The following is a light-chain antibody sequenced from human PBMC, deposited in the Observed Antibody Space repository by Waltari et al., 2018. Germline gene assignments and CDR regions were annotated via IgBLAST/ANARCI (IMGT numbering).Light chain of an antibody. CDR3: QHYVRLPAT. Sequence: EIVLTQSPGSLSSSPGERVTLSCRASQSVSRALAWYQQKPGQAPRLLSFGASNRATGLPDRFSGSGSETDFSLTISRLEPEDFAVYYCQHYVRLPATFGRGTKVEIK. CDR1: QSVSRA. CDR2: GAS. V-gene: IGKV3-20*01. J-gene: IGKJ1*01.